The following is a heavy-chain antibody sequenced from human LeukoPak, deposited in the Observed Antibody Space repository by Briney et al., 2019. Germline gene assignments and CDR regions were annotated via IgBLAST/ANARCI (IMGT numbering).Heavy chain of an antibody. Sequence: PSETLSLTCTVSGGSMSSSSYYWNWIRQPPGKGLEWIGYIYYSGSTSYNPSLKSRVTISVDTSKNQFSLKLSSVTAADTAVYHCARGSSSGWFLGDVWGKGTTVTVSS. D-gene: IGHD6-19*01. CDR1: GGSMSSSSYY. J-gene: IGHJ6*04. CDR3: ARGSSSGWFLGDV. V-gene: IGHV4-61*01. CDR2: IYYSGST.